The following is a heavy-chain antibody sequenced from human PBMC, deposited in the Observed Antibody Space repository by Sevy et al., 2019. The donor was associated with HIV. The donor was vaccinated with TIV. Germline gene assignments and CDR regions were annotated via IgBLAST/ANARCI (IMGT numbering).Heavy chain of an antibody. Sequence: GGSLRLSCAASGFTFSIYAMSWDRQAPGKGLEWVSGISGSYNSTYYAYSVKGRFTISRDNSKNTLYLQMNSLRAEDTAVYYCAKDLYYDTSLFDYWGQGTLVTVSS. CDR1: GFTFSIYA. CDR2: ISGSYNST. D-gene: IGHD3-22*01. J-gene: IGHJ4*02. CDR3: AKDLYYDTSLFDY. V-gene: IGHV3-23*01.